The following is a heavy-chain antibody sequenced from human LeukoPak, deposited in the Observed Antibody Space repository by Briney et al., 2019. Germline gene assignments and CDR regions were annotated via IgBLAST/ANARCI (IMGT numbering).Heavy chain of an antibody. CDR3: AKDNYYYDSSGNKPNWFDP. V-gene: IGHV3-23*01. D-gene: IGHD3-22*01. CDR1: GFTFSSYA. Sequence: GGSLRLSCAASGFTFSSYAMSWVRQAPGKGLEWVSAISGSGGSTYYADSVKGRFTISRDNSKNTLYLQMNSLRAEDTAVYYCAKDNYYYDSSGNKPNWFDPWGQGTLVTVSS. J-gene: IGHJ5*02. CDR2: ISGSGGST.